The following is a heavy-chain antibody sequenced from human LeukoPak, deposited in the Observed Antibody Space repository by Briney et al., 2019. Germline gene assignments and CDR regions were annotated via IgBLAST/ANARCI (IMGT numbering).Heavy chain of an antibody. CDR1: GGSISSYY. CDR2: IYYSGST. Sequence: SETLSLTRTVSGGSISSYYWSWIRQPPGKGLEWIGYIYYSGSTNYNPSLKSRVTISVDTSKNQFSLKLSSVTAADTAVYYCATGVAVAGEDAFDIWGQGTMVTVSS. D-gene: IGHD6-19*01. V-gene: IGHV4-59*01. J-gene: IGHJ3*02. CDR3: ATGVAVAGEDAFDI.